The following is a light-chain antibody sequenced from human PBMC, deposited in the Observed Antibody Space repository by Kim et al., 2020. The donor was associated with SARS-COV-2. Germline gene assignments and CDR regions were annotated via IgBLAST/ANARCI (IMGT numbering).Light chain of an antibody. CDR1: QSVSSVH. CDR3: EQYGTSPYT. CDR2: GAS. V-gene: IGKV3-20*01. J-gene: IGKJ2*01. Sequence: LSRGERATLSCRASQSVSSVHLAWYQQKPGQAPRLVIFGASNRATGISDRFSGSGSGTDFTLTISRLEAEDFAVYYCEQYGTSPYTFGQGTKLEI.